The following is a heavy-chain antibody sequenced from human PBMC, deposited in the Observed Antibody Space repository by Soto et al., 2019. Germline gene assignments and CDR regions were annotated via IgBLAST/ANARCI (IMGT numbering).Heavy chain of an antibody. CDR2: IYPGDSDT. D-gene: IGHD3-10*01. J-gene: IGHJ4*01. Sequence: PGESLKISCKGSGYSFTSYWLGWVRQMPGKGLEWMGIIYPGDSDTRYSPSFQGHVTISADKSINTAYLQWSSLKASDTAMYYFTIPVFDYDSEDWAFWGQGTPVTVSS. V-gene: IGHV5-51*01. CDR1: GYSFTSYW. CDR3: TIPVFDYDSEDWAF.